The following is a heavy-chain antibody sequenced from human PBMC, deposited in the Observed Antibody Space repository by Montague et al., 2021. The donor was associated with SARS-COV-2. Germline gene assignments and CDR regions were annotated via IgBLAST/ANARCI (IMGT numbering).Heavy chain of an antibody. J-gene: IGHJ6*02. CDR1: GDSITCGDCY. CDR2: IHDSGTT. D-gene: IGHD3-10*01. CDR3: ARASRPRQFRGIIFVNAMDV. V-gene: IGHV4-31*03. Sequence: TLSLTCSVSGDSITCGDCYWTWIRQHPGKGLEWIGYIHDSGTTYCTPSLKSRLTISRDTSKNEFSLGLSSVTAADTAVYYCARASRPRQFRGIIFVNAMDVWGQGTMVTVSS.